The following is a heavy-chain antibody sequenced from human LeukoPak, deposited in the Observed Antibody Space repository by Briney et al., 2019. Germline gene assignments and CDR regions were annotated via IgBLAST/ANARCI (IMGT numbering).Heavy chain of an antibody. CDR2: INHSGNT. V-gene: IGHV4-34*01. CDR3: ARERGAFDI. Sequence: PSETLSLTCAVYGGSFSGYYWSWIRQPPGKGLECIGEINHSGNTNYNPSLKSRVAISVDTSKNHFSLKLSSVTAADTAVYYYARERGAFDIWGQGTMVTVSS. D-gene: IGHD3-10*01. CDR1: GGSFSGYY. J-gene: IGHJ3*02.